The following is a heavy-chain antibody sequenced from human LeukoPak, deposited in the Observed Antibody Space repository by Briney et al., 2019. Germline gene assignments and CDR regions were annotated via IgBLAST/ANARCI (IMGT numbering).Heavy chain of an antibody. CDR1: GFTFSRYG. V-gene: IGHV3-30*02. CDR3: ANGDCRGGRCSSGAY. Sequence: GGSLRLSCAAAGFTFSRYGMHWVRQAPGKGLEWVAYTRDDGSKNWYGDFVKGRFSIFRDNSKSTLYLQMNSLRREDAAVYYWANGDCRGGRCSSGAYWGQGTLVTVSS. J-gene: IGHJ4*02. CDR2: TRDDGSKN. D-gene: IGHD2-15*01.